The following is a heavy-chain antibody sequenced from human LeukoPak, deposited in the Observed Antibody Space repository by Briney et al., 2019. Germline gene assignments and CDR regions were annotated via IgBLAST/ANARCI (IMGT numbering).Heavy chain of an antibody. CDR2: INWNGGST. CDR3: ARDRASGWYRGDYDY. V-gene: IGHV3-20*04. D-gene: IGHD6-19*01. J-gene: IGHJ4*02. CDR1: GFTFDDYG. Sequence: GGSLRLSCAASGFTFDDYGMSWVRQAPGKGLEWVSGVSAINWNGGSTGYADSVKGRFTISRDNAKNSLYPQMNSLRAEDTAFYFCARDRASGWYRGDYDYWGQGTLVTVSS.